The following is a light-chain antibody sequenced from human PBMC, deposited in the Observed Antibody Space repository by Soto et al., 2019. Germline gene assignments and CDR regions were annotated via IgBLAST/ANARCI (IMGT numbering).Light chain of an antibody. Sequence: PGEGATLSCRASQSVPKNYLGWYKQKTGQAPRLLIYDASNRATGIPARFSGSGSGTDFTLTISSLEPEDFAVYYCQQRSSWPLLTFGGGTKVEI. CDR3: QQRSSWPLLT. V-gene: IGKV3-11*01. J-gene: IGKJ4*01. CDR1: QSVPKNY. CDR2: DAS.